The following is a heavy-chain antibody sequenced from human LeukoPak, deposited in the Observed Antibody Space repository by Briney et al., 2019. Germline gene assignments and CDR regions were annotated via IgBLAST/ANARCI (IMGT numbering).Heavy chain of an antibody. CDR2: ISFSDGRT. CDR1: GFTFSNCA. V-gene: IGHV3-23*01. J-gene: IGHJ4*02. Sequence: GGSLRLSCAASGFTFSNCAMSWVRQARGKGLEWVSGISFSDGRTYYADSVKGRFTISGDNSKNTLYLQMNSLRAEDTAVYYCAKDLSFTYYYDSSGVHYFEHWGQGTLVTVSS. CDR3: AKDLSFTYYYDSSGVHYFEH. D-gene: IGHD3-22*01.